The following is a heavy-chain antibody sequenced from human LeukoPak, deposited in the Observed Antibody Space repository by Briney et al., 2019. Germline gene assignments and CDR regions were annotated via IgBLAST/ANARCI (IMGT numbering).Heavy chain of an antibody. V-gene: IGHV4-59*01. D-gene: IGHD6-19*01. CDR3: ARAAVYYYYGMDV. Sequence: PSETLSLTCTVSGGSISSYYWSWIRQPPGKGLEWIGYIYYSGSTNYNPSLKSRVTISVDTSKNQFSLKLSSVTAADTAVYYCARAAVYYYYGMDVWGKGTTVTVSS. J-gene: IGHJ6*04. CDR1: GGSISSYY. CDR2: IYYSGST.